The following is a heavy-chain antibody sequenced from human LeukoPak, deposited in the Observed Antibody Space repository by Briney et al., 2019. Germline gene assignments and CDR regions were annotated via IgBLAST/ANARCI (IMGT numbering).Heavy chain of an antibody. Sequence: SSETLSLTCAVYGGSFSGYYWSWIRQPPGKGLEWIGEINHSGSTNYNPSPKSRVTISVDTSKNQFSLKLSSVTAADTAVYSCARGWRGYCSSTSCQPYNWFDPWGQGTLVTVSS. V-gene: IGHV4-34*01. D-gene: IGHD2-2*01. J-gene: IGHJ5*02. CDR2: INHSGST. CDR1: GGSFSGYY. CDR3: ARGWRGYCSSTSCQPYNWFDP.